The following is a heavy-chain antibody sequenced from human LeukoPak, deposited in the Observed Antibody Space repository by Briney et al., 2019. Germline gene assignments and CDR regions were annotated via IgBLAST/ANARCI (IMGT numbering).Heavy chain of an antibody. V-gene: IGHV4-4*02. CDR1: GVSISSSNW. CDR3: AKSCGDGSCYGFDY. D-gene: IGHD2-15*01. CDR2: IYHSGTT. J-gene: IGHJ4*02. Sequence: SGTLSLTCTVSGVSISSSNWWSWARQPPGKGLEWIGEIYHSGTTNYNPSLKSRATISVDKSKNQFSLKLSSVTAADTALYYCAKSCGDGSCYGFDYWGQGTLVTVSS.